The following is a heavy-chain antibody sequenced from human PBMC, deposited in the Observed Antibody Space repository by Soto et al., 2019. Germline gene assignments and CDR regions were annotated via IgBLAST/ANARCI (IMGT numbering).Heavy chain of an antibody. J-gene: IGHJ4*02. V-gene: IGHV3-48*02. CDR3: AKGLLYSGLRYYFDY. D-gene: IGHD1-26*01. CDR2: ISSSSSTI. Sequence: GGSLRLSCAASGFTFSSYSMNWVRQAPGKGLEWVSYISSSSSTIYYADSVKGRFTISRDNPKNTLYLQMNSLRDEDTAVYYFAKGLLYSGLRYYFDYWGQGTLVTVSS. CDR1: GFTFSSYS.